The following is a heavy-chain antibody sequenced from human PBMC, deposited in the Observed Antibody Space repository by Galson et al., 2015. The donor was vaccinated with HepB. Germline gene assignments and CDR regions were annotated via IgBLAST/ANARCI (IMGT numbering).Heavy chain of an antibody. V-gene: IGHV3-64D*06. J-gene: IGHJ1*01. CDR3: VKDPRRRYYYDSSGYRGYFQH. Sequence: SLRLSCAASGITFSSYGMHWVRQAPGKGLEYVSAMSSNGGSTYYADSVKGRFTTSRDNSKNTLYLQMSSLRPEDTAVCYCVKDPRRRYYYDSSGYRGYFQHWGQGTLVTVSS. CDR1: GITFSSYG. D-gene: IGHD3-22*01. CDR2: MSSNGGST.